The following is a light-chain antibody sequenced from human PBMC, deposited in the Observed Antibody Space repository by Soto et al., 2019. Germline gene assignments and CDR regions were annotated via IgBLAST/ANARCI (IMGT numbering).Light chain of an antibody. V-gene: IGLV2-14*01. CDR3: SSYTSSSTRV. Sequence: QSALTQPASVSGSPGQSITMSSTGTSSDVGGYNYVSWYQQHPGKAPKLMIYDVSNRPSGVSNRFSGSKSGNTASLTISGLQAEDEADYYCSSYTSSSTRVFGGGTKVTVL. CDR1: SSDVGGYNY. CDR2: DVS. J-gene: IGLJ2*01.